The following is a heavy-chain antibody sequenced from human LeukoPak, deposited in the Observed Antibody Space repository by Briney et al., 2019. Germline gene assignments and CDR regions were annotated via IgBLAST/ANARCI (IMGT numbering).Heavy chain of an antibody. Sequence: SETLSLTCTVSGGSISSGSYYWSWIRQPAGKGLEWIGRIYTSGSTNYNPSLKSRVTISVDTSKNQFSLKLSSVTAADTTVYYCARDRDAFDIWGQGTMVTVSS. CDR3: ARDRDAFDI. J-gene: IGHJ3*02. CDR2: IYTSGST. V-gene: IGHV4-61*02. CDR1: GGSISSGSYY.